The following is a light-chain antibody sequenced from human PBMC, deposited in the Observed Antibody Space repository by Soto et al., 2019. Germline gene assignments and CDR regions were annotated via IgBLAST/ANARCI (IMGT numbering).Light chain of an antibody. CDR3: GTWDNSQTAGV. Sequence: QSVLTQPPSVSAAPGQKVTISCSGSSSNIRNNYVSWYQQLPGTAPKLLIYENDKRPSGIPDRFFGSKSGTSATLVITGLQTGDEADYYCGTWDNSQTAGVFGGGTKLTVL. CDR1: SSNIRNNY. CDR2: END. J-gene: IGLJ2*01. V-gene: IGLV1-51*01.